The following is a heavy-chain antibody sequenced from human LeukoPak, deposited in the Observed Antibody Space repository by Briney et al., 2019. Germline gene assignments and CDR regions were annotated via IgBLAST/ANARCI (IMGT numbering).Heavy chain of an antibody. D-gene: IGHD2-8*01. J-gene: IGHJ5*02. Sequence: SETLSLTCTVSNHSISSGYYWGWIRQPPGKGLEWIGSIFHSGYTYYNPSLKSRVTISVDTSKNQFSLKLSSVTAADTAVYYCARISVFDTNWFDPWGQGTLVTVSS. CDR1: NHSISSGYY. CDR2: IFHSGYT. CDR3: ARISVFDTNWFDP. V-gene: IGHV4-38-2*02.